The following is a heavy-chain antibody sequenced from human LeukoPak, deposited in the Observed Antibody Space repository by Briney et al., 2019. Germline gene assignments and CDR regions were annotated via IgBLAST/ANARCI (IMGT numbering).Heavy chain of an antibody. CDR3: ARGDRLGYCTNGVCYTTDY. J-gene: IGHJ4*02. CDR1: GFSFSIYS. CDR2: ISGSSSYT. V-gene: IGHV3-21*01. D-gene: IGHD2-8*01. Sequence: GGSLPLPCAASGFSFSIYSMNWVRQAPGKGLEWVSSISGSSSYTYYADSVKGRFTISRHNAKNSLYLQMNSLRAEDTAVYYCARGDRLGYCTNGVCYTTDYWGQGTLVTDSS.